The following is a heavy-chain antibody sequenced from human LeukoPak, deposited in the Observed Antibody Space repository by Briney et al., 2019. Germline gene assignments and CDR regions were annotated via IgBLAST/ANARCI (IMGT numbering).Heavy chain of an antibody. CDR2: IRYDGTIK. CDR1: GYTFTDYG. CDR3: ARDFCSSTSCYTRGLDY. D-gene: IGHD2-2*02. Sequence: GGSLRLSCAASGYTFTDYGMHWVRQAPGKGLEGVTFIRYDGTIKYYSDSVKGRFAISRDNSQNTLFLQMNSLRPEDTAVYYCARDFCSSTSCYTRGLDYWGQGTLVTVSS. J-gene: IGHJ4*02. V-gene: IGHV3-30*02.